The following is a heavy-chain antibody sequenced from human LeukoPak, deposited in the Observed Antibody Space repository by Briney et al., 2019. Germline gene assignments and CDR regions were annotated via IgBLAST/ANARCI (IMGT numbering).Heavy chain of an antibody. CDR2: ISSSSSYI. Sequence: KPGGSLRLSCAASGFTFSGYSMNWVRQAPGKGLEWVSSISSSSSYIYYGDSVKGRFTISRDNARNSLFLQMNSLRAEDTAVYYCARDRGSGWFDYWGQGTLVTVSS. V-gene: IGHV3-21*01. CDR1: GFTFSGYS. D-gene: IGHD6-19*01. J-gene: IGHJ4*02. CDR3: ARDRGSGWFDY.